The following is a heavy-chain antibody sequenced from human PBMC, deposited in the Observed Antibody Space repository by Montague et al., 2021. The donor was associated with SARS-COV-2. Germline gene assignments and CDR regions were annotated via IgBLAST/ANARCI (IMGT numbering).Heavy chain of an antibody. CDR2: ISTSGSMT. D-gene: IGHD2-2*01. V-gene: IGHV3-23*01. CDR3: AIVSHVVPTS. J-gene: IGHJ4*02. Sequence: SLRLSCAASGFSFTTYAMSWVRQAPGKGLEWVSAISTSGSMTYYADSVEGRFTISRDNSKNTLYLEMNSLRAEDTAVYYCAIVSHVVPTSWGQGTLVTVSS. CDR1: GFSFTTYA.